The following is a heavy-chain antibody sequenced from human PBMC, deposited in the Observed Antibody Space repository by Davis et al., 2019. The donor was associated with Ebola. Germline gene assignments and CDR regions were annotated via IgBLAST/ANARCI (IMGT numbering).Heavy chain of an antibody. CDR2: ISHAGFS. CDR3: SRTAKTSISDTGLGYTYFDP. J-gene: IGHJ5*02. V-gene: IGHV4-34*01. Sequence: SESLSLTCAVYGESFSDFFWSWIRLAPGKGLEWVGRISHAGFSDYNPTRKSRVPMSVDLLKNQFSLDLKSLTAAEAGVYYCSRTAKTSISDTGLGYTYFDPWGQGTLVAVSS. D-gene: IGHD1-1*01. CDR1: GESFSDFF.